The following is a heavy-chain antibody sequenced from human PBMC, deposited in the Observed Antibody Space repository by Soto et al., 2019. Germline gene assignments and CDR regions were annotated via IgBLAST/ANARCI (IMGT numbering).Heavy chain of an antibody. J-gene: IGHJ6*02. CDR2: ISYDGSNK. V-gene: IGHV3-30-3*01. CDR1: GFTFSSYA. Sequence: QVQLVESGGGVVQPGRSLRLSCAASGFTFSSYAMHWVRQAPGKGLEWVAVISYDGSNKYYADSVKGRFTISRDNSKNTLYLQMNSLRAEDTAVYYCARDQRVYDYYYYAMDVWGQGTTVTVSS. D-gene: IGHD4-17*01. CDR3: ARDQRVYDYYYYAMDV.